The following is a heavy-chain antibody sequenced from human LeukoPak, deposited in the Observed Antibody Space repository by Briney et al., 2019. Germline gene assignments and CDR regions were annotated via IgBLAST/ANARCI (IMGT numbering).Heavy chain of an antibody. Sequence: GGSLRLSCAASGFTFSSYAMHWVRQAPGQGLEWVAVISYDGSNKYYADSVKGRFTISRDNSKNTLYLQMNSLRAEDTAVYYCARRYCSGGSCYEYYYYYYGMDVWGQGTTVTVSS. D-gene: IGHD2-15*01. CDR1: GFTFSSYA. V-gene: IGHV3-30-3*01. CDR3: ARRYCSGGSCYEYYYYYYGMDV. J-gene: IGHJ6*02. CDR2: ISYDGSNK.